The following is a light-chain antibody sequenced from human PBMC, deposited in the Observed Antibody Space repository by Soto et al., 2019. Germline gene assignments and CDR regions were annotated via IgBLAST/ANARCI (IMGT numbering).Light chain of an antibody. V-gene: IGKV3-20*01. CDR1: QSVSSSF. J-gene: IGKJ1*01. CDR2: GAS. Sequence: EIVLTQYPGTLSFSPGERATLSCRASQSVSSSFLAWYQQKPGQAPRLLIYGASSRATGIPDRFSGSGSGTDFTLTITRLEPEDFAVYYCQQYGTSPWAFGQGTKVDI. CDR3: QQYGTSPWA.